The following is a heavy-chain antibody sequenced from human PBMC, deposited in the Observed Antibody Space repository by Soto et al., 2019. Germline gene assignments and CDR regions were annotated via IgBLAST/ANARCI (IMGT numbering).Heavy chain of an antibody. D-gene: IGHD3-9*01. CDR3: ARDQAWESDILTP. V-gene: IGHV3-33*01. J-gene: IGHJ4*02. CDR1: GFTFSSFG. Sequence: GGSLRLSCAASGFTFSSFGMHWVRQAPGKGLEWVAVIRYDGSNQYYADSVKGRFTISRDNSKNTLYLQMNSLRAEDTAVYYCARDQAWESDILTPWGQGTLVTVSS. CDR2: IRYDGSNQ.